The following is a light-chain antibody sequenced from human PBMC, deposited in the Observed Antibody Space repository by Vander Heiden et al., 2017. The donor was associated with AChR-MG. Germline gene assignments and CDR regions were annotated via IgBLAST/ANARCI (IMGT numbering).Light chain of an antibody. J-gene: IGLJ3*02. V-gene: IGLV1-47*01. CDR2: RND. CDR1: SSNIGSNF. Sequence: QSVLTQPPSASGTPGQRVTMSCSGSSSNIGSNFVYWYQQLSGTAPKLRVYRNDRRPSGVPDRFSGSKSGTSASLAISGLRSEDEADYDGAAWDDRLNKLVFGGGTKVTVL. CDR3: AAWDDRLNKLV.